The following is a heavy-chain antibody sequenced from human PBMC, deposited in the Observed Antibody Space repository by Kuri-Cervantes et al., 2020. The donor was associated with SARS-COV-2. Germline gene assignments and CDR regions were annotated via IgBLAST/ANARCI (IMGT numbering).Heavy chain of an antibody. CDR2: IIPILGIA. V-gene: IGHV1-69*10. CDR1: GGTFSSYA. D-gene: IGHD5-18*01. Sequence: SVKVSCKASGGTFSSYAISWVRQAPGQGLEWMEGIIPILGIANYAQKFQGRVTITADKSTSTAYMELSSLRSEDTAVYYCARGSYVDTAMFGYWGQGTLVTVSS. CDR3: ARGSYVDTAMFGY. J-gene: IGHJ4*02.